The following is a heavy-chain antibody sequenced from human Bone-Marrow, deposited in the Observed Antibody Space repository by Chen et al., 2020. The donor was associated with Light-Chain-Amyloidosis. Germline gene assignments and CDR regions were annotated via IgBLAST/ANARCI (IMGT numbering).Heavy chain of an antibody. CDR1: GGTFSKYI. CDR2: IIPMYKTP. Sequence: QVQLVQSGAEVKKPGSSVKVSCQASGGTFSKYIIAWVRQAPGQGLEWMGSIIPMYKTPNFAQKFQGRDTITADESTSIAYMELSSLRSEDTAVYYCASHYYFDERGYSRFGANFFESWGQGTLVTVSS. J-gene: IGHJ4*02. V-gene: IGHV1-69*18. CDR3: ASHYYFDERGYSRFGANFFES. D-gene: IGHD3-3*01.